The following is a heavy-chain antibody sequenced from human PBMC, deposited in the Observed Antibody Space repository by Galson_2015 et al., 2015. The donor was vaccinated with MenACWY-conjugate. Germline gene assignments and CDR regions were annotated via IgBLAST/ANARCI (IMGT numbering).Heavy chain of an antibody. CDR3: ARDHEVRGVISGLDV. Sequence: SLRLSCAASGFTLSNAYMNWVRQAPGKGLEWVSLIYSGGSTFYADFVKGRFTISRDNSKNTLYLQMNSLRAEVTAVYYCARDHEVRGVISGLDVWGQGTTVTVSS. J-gene: IGHJ6*02. CDR1: GFTLSNAY. CDR2: IYSGGST. D-gene: IGHD3-10*01. V-gene: IGHV3-66*01.